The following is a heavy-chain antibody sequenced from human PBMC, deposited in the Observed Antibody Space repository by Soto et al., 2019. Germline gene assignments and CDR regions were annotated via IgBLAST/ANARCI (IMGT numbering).Heavy chain of an antibody. V-gene: IGHV3-23*01. CDR1: GFTFRNHA. CDR2: IGGSGRNT. D-gene: IGHD3-9*01. J-gene: IGHJ6*02. CDR3: ARVLRYFDTPYGMDV. Sequence: PGGSLRLSCAASGFTFRNHAMSSVRQAPGQGLEWVSGIGGSGRNTYYADSVKGRFTISRDNSQNTLFLQMNSLRAEDTAEYYCARVLRYFDTPYGMDVWGQGPTVTVSS.